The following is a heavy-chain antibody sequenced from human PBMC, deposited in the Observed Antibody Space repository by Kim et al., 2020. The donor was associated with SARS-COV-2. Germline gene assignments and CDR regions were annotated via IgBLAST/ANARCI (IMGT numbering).Heavy chain of an antibody. Sequence: NPSPKSRVTISVDTSKNQFSLKLSSVTAADTAVYYCAGGQTRLLEDWFDPWGQGTLVTVSS. J-gene: IGHJ5*02. D-gene: IGHD3-22*01. CDR3: AGGQTRLLEDWFDP. V-gene: IGHV4-31*02.